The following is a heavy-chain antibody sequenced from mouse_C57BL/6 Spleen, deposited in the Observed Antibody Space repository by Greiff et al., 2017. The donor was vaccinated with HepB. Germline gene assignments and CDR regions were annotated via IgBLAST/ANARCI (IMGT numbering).Heavy chain of an antibody. V-gene: IGHV1-76*01. J-gene: IGHJ2*01. D-gene: IGHD2-1*01. CDR1: GYTFTDYY. CDR3: ARKTTGFDY. Sequence: VQVVESGAELVRPGASVKLSCKASGYTFTDYYINWVKQRPGQGLEWIARIYPGSGNTYYNEKFKGKATLTAEKSSSTAYMQRSSLTSEDSAVYFCARKTTGFDYWGQGTTLTVSS. CDR2: IYPGSGNT.